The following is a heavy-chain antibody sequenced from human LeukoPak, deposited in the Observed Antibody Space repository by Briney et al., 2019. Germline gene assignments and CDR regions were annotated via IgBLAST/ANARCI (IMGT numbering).Heavy chain of an antibody. CDR1: GGSIRSTTYY. CDR2: IYYSGNT. V-gene: IGHV4-39*07. Sequence: SETLSLTCSVSGGSIRSTTYYWGWIRQPPGKGLEWIGSIYYSGNTYYSPSLMSRVTISVDTSKNQFSLNLSSVTAADTAVYFCARGNDLDDFDIWGQGTLVTVSS. J-gene: IGHJ3*02. CDR3: ARGNDLDDFDI. D-gene: IGHD2-21*02.